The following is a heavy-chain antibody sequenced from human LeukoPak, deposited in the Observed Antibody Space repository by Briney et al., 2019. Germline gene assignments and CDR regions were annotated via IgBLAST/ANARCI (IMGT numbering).Heavy chain of an antibody. Sequence: GGSLRLSCVASGFTFSDYWMSWVRQAPGKGLEWVANIKYDGIDKQYVDSIKGRFTISRDNAKNSLYLQMNSLRAEDTAVYYCARWGYFDSFDYWGQGTLVTVSS. CDR1: GFTFSDYW. CDR3: ARWGYFDSFDY. V-gene: IGHV3-7*01. CDR2: IKYDGIDK. J-gene: IGHJ4*02. D-gene: IGHD3-9*01.